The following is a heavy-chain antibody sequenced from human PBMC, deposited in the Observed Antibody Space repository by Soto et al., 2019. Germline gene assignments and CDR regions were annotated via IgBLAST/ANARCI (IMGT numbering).Heavy chain of an antibody. CDR2: ISSSSSYI. CDR3: ASLDTARIQIAGY. J-gene: IGHJ4*02. D-gene: IGHD5-18*01. V-gene: IGHV3-21*01. CDR1: GGTFSSYS. Sequence: GGSLRLSWAASGGTFSSYSRNWVRKAPGKGLEWVSSISSSSSYIYYADSVKGRFTISRDSAKNSMYLQMNSLTVEDTAIYYCASLDTARIQIAGYWGQGIQVTAPQ.